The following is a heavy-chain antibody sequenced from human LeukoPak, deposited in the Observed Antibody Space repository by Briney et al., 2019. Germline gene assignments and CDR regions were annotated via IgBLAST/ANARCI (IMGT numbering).Heavy chain of an antibody. J-gene: IGHJ6*03. Sequence: ASVKVSCKASGYTFTGYYMHWVRQAPGQGLEWMGWINPNSGGTNYAQKFQGRVTMTRDTSISTAYMELSRLRSDDTAVYYCAREGVRGVIDYYYYYYMDVWGKGTTVTVSS. CDR3: AREGVRGVIDYYYYYYMDV. V-gene: IGHV1-2*02. CDR2: INPNSGGT. D-gene: IGHD3-10*01. CDR1: GYTFTGYY.